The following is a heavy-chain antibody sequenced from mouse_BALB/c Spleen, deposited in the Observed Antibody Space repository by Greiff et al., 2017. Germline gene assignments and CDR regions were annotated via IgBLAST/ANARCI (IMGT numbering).Heavy chain of an antibody. CDR3: AREGNYYGYEFAY. CDR2: IWAGGST. D-gene: IGHD1-2*01. CDR1: GFSLTSYG. Sequence: QVQLKESGPGLVAPSQSLSITCTVSGFSLTSYGVHWVRQPPGKGLEWLGVIWAGGSTNYNSALMSRLSISKDNSKSQVFLKMNSLQTDDTAMYYCAREGNYYGYEFAYWGQGTLVTVSA. J-gene: IGHJ3*01. V-gene: IGHV2-9*02.